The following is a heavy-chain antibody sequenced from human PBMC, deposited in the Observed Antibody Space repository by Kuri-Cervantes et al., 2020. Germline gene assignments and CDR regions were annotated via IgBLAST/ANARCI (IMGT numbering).Heavy chain of an antibody. Sequence: LSLTCAASVFTFSSYSMNWVRQAPGKGLECVSSISSSSSYIYYADSVKGRFTISRDNATNSLYMQMNSLRAENTGVYYCARVGIQEYSSGRDYWGQGTLVTVSS. CDR2: ISSSSSYI. CDR3: ARVGIQEYSSGRDY. V-gene: IGHV3-21*01. CDR1: VFTFSSYS. D-gene: IGHD6-19*01. J-gene: IGHJ4*02.